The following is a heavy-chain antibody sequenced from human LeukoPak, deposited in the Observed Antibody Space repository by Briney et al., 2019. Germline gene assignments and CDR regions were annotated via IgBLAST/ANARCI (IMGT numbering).Heavy chain of an antibody. CDR1: GGSFSGYH. Sequence: SETLSLTCAVYGGSFSGYHWSWIRQPPGKGLGWIGEINHSGSTNYNPSLKSRVTISVDTSKNQFSLKLSSVTAADTAVYYCASGVRYFDWLQDAFDIWGQGTMVTVSS. V-gene: IGHV4-34*01. D-gene: IGHD3-9*01. J-gene: IGHJ3*02. CDR2: INHSGST. CDR3: ASGVRYFDWLQDAFDI.